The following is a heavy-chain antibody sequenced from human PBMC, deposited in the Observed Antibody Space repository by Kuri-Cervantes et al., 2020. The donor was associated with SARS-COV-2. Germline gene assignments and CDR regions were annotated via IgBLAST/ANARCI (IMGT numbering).Heavy chain of an antibody. J-gene: IGHJ4*02. CDR3: AKHAMVRGVIITKAGGTDY. CDR2: ISGSGGST. Sequence: GESLKISCAASGFTVSSNYMRWVRQAPGKGLEWVSAISGSGGSTYYADSVKGRFTISRDNSKNTLYLQMNSLRAEDTAVYYWAKHAMVRGVIITKAGGTDYWGQGTLVTVSS. CDR1: GFTVSSNY. V-gene: IGHV3-23*01. D-gene: IGHD3-10*01.